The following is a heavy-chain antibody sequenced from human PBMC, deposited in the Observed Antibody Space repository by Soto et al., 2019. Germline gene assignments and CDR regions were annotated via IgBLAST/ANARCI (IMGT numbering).Heavy chain of an antibody. Sequence: GGSLRVSCAASGFTFSSYWMHWVRQVPGKGLVWASRIHFDGSTTHYADSVKGRFTISRDNAKNTLSLQMNSLRAEDTAVYYCARDAYSSGYFQFDYWGQGTLVTESS. CDR2: IHFDGSTT. J-gene: IGHJ4*02. CDR3: ARDAYSSGYFQFDY. D-gene: IGHD6-25*01. CDR1: GFTFSSYW. V-gene: IGHV3-74*01.